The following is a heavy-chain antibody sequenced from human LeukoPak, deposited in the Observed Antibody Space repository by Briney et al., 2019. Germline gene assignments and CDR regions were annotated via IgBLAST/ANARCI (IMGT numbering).Heavy chain of an antibody. Sequence: GGSLRLSCAASGFTFSSYAMHWVRQAPGKGLEWVAVISYDGSNKYYADSVKGRFTISRDNSKNTLYLQMNSLRAEDTAVYYCAKESSFGEIAGYFDYWGQGTLVTVSS. CDR3: AKESSFGEIAGYFDY. CDR2: ISYDGSNK. CDR1: GFTFSSYA. D-gene: IGHD3-10*01. V-gene: IGHV3-30*04. J-gene: IGHJ4*02.